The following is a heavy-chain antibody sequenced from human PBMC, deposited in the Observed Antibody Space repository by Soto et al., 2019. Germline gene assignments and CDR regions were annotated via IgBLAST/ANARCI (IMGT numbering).Heavy chain of an antibody. CDR3: ARLPPPDYDSSGYGVNNWFDP. CDR2: IDPSDSYT. D-gene: IGHD3-22*01. V-gene: IGHV5-10-1*01. Sequence: GESLKISCKGSGYSFTSYWISWVRQMPGKGLEWMGRIDPSDSYTNYSPSFQGHVTISADKSISTAYLQWSSLKASDTAMYYCARLPPPDYDSSGYGVNNWFDPWGQGTLVTVSS. J-gene: IGHJ5*02. CDR1: GYSFTSYW.